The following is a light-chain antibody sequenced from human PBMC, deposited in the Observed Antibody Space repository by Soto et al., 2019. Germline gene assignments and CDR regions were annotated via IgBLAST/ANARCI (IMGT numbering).Light chain of an antibody. V-gene: IGKV2-28*01. J-gene: IGKJ1*01. CDR3: MQALQTPLT. Sequence: DIVMTQSPLSLPVTPAEPASISSRSSQTLLHRNGYNYLDWYLQKPGQSPLLLIYLGSNRASGVPDRFSGGGSGTDFTLKISRVEAEDVGVYYCMQALQTPLTFCQGTKVEIK. CDR2: LGS. CDR1: QTLLHRNGYNY.